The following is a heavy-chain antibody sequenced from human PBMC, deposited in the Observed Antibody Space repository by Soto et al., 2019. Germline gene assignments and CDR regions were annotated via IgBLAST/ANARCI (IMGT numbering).Heavy chain of an antibody. Sequence: PGGSLRLSCAASGFTFSNAWMSWVRQAPGKGLEWVGRIKSKTDGGTTDCAAPVKGRFTISRDDSKNTLYLQMNSLKTEDTAVYYCTTGLLEIAAAVYYYYYGMDVWGQGTTVTVSS. V-gene: IGHV3-15*01. CDR1: GFTFSNAW. J-gene: IGHJ6*02. CDR3: TTGLLEIAAAVYYYYYGMDV. D-gene: IGHD6-13*01. CDR2: IKSKTDGGTT.